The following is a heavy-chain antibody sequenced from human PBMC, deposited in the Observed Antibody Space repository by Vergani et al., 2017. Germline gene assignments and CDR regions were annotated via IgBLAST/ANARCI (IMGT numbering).Heavy chain of an antibody. CDR2: ISSSSSYI. CDR3: ARVGATWGYFDY. J-gene: IGHJ4*02. Sequence: EVQLVESGGGLVKPGGSLRLSCAASGFTFSSYSMNWVRQAPGKGLEWVSSISSSSSYIYYADSVKGRFTISIDNAKNSLYLQMNSLRAEDTAVYYCARVGATWGYFDYWGQGTLVTVSS. V-gene: IGHV3-21*01. D-gene: IGHD1-26*01. CDR1: GFTFSSYS.